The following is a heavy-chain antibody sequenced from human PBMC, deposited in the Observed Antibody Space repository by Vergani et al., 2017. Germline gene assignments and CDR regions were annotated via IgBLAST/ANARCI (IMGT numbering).Heavy chain of an antibody. CDR3: ARTESFILRDFHWAL. J-gene: IGHJ4*02. Sequence: QLHLQESGPGLVKPSETLSLTCTVSGGSITSSSYYWGWIRQPPGKGLEGIGNIYHSGGAYYNPSLKGRVTISVDTSKNQFSLEVTSVTAADTAIYFCARTESFILRDFHWALWGQGTLVTVSS. CDR1: GGSITSSSYY. CDR2: IYHSGGA. D-gene: IGHD3-9*01. V-gene: IGHV4-39*01.